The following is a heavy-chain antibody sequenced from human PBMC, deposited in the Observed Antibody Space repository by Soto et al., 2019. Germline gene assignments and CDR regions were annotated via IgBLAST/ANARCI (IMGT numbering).Heavy chain of an antibody. CDR1: GGSISSYY. CDR2: IYHSGST. CDR3: ARRYGGAVDY. V-gene: IGHV4-59*08. J-gene: IGHJ4*02. D-gene: IGHD3-10*01. Sequence: QVQLQESGPGLVKPSETLSLTCTGSGGSISSYYWSWIRQPPGKGLEWIGYIYHSGSTNYNPSLKSRVPLSVDTSKNQFSLKLSSVTAADTAVYYCARRYGGAVDYWGQGTLVTVSS.